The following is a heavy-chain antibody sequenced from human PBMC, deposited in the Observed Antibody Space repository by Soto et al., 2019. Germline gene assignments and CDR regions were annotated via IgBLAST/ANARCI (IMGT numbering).Heavy chain of an antibody. CDR2: INPSSGGT. D-gene: IGHD6-19*01. Sequence: ASVKVSCKASGYTFTGYYMHWVRQAPGQGLEWMGWINPSSGGTNYAQKFQGRVTMTRDTSISTAYMELSRLRSDDTAVYYCARDLNGWYMVYWGQGTLVTVSS. V-gene: IGHV1-2*02. CDR1: GYTFTGYY. CDR3: ARDLNGWYMVY. J-gene: IGHJ4*02.